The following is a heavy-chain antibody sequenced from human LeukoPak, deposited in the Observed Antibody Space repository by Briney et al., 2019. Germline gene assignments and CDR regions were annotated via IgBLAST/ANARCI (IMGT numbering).Heavy chain of an antibody. D-gene: IGHD2-2*01. CDR2: IIPIFGTA. CDR3: ARGGDCSSTSCTNYYYYGMDV. V-gene: IGHV1-69*13. J-gene: IGHJ6*04. CDR1: VGTFSSYA. Sequence: SVKVSCKASVGTFSSYAISGVRQAPGQGLEWMGGIIPIFGTANYAQKFQGRVTITADESTSTAYMELSSLRSEDTAVYYCARGGDCSSTSCTNYYYYGMDVWGKGTTVTVSS.